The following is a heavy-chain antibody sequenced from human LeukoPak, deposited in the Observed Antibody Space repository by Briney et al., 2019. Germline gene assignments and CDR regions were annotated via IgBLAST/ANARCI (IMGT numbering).Heavy chain of an antibody. CDR3: ARAVRGRYYYYGMDV. CDR1: GGTFSSYA. Sequence: SVKVSFTASGGTFSSYAISWVRQAPGQGLEWMGGIIPIFGTANYAQKFQGRVTITADESTSTAYMELSSLRSEDTAVYYCARAVRGRYYYYGMDVWGQGTTVAVSS. V-gene: IGHV1-69*13. D-gene: IGHD3-10*01. J-gene: IGHJ6*02. CDR2: IIPIFGTA.